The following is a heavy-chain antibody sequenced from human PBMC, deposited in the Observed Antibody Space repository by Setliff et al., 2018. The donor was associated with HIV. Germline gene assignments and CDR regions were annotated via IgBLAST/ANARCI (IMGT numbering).Heavy chain of an antibody. Sequence: SETLSLTCTVSGGSISSSSYYWGWIRQPPGKGLEWIGNIFYSGSTSYNPSLSSRLTISVDTSKSHVSLRLSSVTAADTGVYYCARHKDPPGSRWIFYYYYMDLWGGGTTVTVSS. CDR1: GGSISSSSYY. CDR3: ARHKDPPGSRWIFYYYYMDL. V-gene: IGHV4-39*01. D-gene: IGHD6-13*01. CDR2: IFYSGST. J-gene: IGHJ6*03.